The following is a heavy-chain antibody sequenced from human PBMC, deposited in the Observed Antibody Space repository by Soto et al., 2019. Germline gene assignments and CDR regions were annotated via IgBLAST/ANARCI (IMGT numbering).Heavy chain of an antibody. CDR2: IYYSGST. Sequence: QVQLQESGPGLVKPSQTLSLTCTVSGGSISSGDYYWSWIRQPPGKGLEWIGYIYYSGSTYYNPSLKSRVTISVDTSKHQFSLKLSSVTAADTAVYYCARARSDYVWGSYRPYNWFDPWGQGTLVTVSS. CDR1: GGSISSGDYY. V-gene: IGHV4-30-4*01. CDR3: ARARSDYVWGSYRPYNWFDP. D-gene: IGHD3-16*02. J-gene: IGHJ5*02.